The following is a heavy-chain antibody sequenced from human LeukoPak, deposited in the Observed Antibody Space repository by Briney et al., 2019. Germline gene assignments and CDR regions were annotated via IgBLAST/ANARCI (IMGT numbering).Heavy chain of an antibody. V-gene: IGHV3-20*04. Sequence: PGGSLRLSCAASGFTFDDYGMSWVRQAPGKGLEWVSGINWNGGSTGYADSVKGRFTISRDNAKNSLYLQMNSLRAEDTALYYCARRYYDFWSGYFQERAFDIWGQGTMVTVSS. J-gene: IGHJ3*02. CDR2: INWNGGST. CDR3: ARRYYDFWSGYFQERAFDI. CDR1: GFTFDDYG. D-gene: IGHD3-3*01.